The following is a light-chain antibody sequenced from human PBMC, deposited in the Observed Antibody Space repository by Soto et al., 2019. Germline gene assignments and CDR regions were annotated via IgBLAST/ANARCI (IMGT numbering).Light chain of an antibody. CDR3: QQYKISRT. CDR1: LYVGSD. CDR2: GAS. V-gene: IGKV3-15*01. Sequence: EIVMTQTPATLSVSPGDRVTLSCRARLYVGSDLAWYQQKPGQAPRLLIYGASTRATGIPARFSGSWSGTEFTLIISSLQSEDFAVYFCQQYKISRTFGQGTKVDIK. J-gene: IGKJ1*01.